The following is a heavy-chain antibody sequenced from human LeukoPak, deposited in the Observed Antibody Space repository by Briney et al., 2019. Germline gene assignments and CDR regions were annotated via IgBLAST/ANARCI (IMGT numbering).Heavy chain of an antibody. Sequence: ASVKVSCKASGYTFTSYDINWVRQATGQGLEWMGWMNPDSGNTGYAQKFQGRVTMTRNTSISTAYMELSSLRSEDTAVYYCARDSRPGYLDVFDLWGQGTMVTVSS. CDR1: GYTFTSYD. CDR3: ARDSRPGYLDVFDL. CDR2: MNPDSGNT. D-gene: IGHD2-15*01. V-gene: IGHV1-8*01. J-gene: IGHJ3*01.